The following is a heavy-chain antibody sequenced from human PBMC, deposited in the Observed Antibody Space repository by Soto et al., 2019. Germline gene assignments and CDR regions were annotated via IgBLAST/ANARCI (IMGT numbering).Heavy chain of an antibody. V-gene: IGHV4-30-4*01. CDR3: ARVDYGGNYDY. Sequence: SETLSLTCTVSCGSISSGDYCWSWIRQPPGKGLEWIGYIYYSGSTYYNPSLKSRVTISVDTSKNQFSLKLSSVTAADTAVYYCARVDYGGNYDYWGQGTLVTVSS. D-gene: IGHD4-17*01. J-gene: IGHJ4*02. CDR1: CGSISSGDYC. CDR2: IYYSGST.